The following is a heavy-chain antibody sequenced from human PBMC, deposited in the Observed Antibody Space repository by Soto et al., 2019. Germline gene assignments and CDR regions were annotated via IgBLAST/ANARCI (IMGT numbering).Heavy chain of an antibody. D-gene: IGHD3-3*01. Sequence: EVQLVESGGGLVQPGGSLRLSCAASGFTLSDHYMDWVRQAPGKGLDWVGRTKNKPNSYTTEYAASVKDRFTISRDDSKKSVYLQMNSLTTEDTAVYYCARTYYDSWSDYPPSPFNGMDVWGQGTTVTVSS. CDR3: ARTYYDSWSDYPPSPFNGMDV. J-gene: IGHJ6*02. V-gene: IGHV3-72*01. CDR1: GFTLSDHY. CDR2: TKNKPNSYTT.